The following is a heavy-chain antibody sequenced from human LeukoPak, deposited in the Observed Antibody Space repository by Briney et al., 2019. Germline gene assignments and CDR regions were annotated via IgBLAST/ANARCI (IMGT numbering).Heavy chain of an antibody. V-gene: IGHV4-34*01. CDR3: ARDHDYPDP. CDR1: GGSFSGYY. J-gene: IGHJ5*02. CDR2: INHSGST. Sequence: SETLSLTCAVYGGSFSGYYWSWIRQPPGKGLEWIGEINHSGSTNYNPSLKSRVTISVDTSKNQFSLKLSSVTAADTAVYYCARDHDYPDPWGQGTLVTVSS. D-gene: IGHD4-11*01.